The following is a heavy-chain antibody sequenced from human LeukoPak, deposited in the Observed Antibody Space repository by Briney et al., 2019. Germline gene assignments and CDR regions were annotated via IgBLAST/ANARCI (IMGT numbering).Heavy chain of an antibody. CDR3: ARSAADYYDSSGPPRWFDP. Sequence: SETLSLTCTVSGGSISSSSYYWGWIRQPPGKGLEWIGSIYYSGSTYYNPSLKSRVTISVDTSKNQFSLKLSSVTAAGTAVYYCARSAADYYDSSGPPRWFDPWGQGTLVTVSS. D-gene: IGHD3-22*01. CDR2: IYYSGST. V-gene: IGHV4-39*01. CDR1: GGSISSSSYY. J-gene: IGHJ5*02.